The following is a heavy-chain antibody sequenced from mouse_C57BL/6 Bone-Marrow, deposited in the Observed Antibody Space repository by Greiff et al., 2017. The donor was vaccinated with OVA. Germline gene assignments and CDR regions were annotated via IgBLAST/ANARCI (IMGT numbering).Heavy chain of an antibody. Sequence: ESGPGLVKPSQSLSLTCSVTGYSITSGYYWYWIRQSPGNKLEWMGYLSYDGSNNYNPSLKNRISITRDTSMNQFFLKLKSVTTEDTATYYCARESDYGVAWFAYWGQGTLVTVSA. V-gene: IGHV3-6*01. CDR1: GYSITSGYY. D-gene: IGHD2-4*01. CDR3: ARESDYGVAWFAY. J-gene: IGHJ3*01. CDR2: LSYDGSN.